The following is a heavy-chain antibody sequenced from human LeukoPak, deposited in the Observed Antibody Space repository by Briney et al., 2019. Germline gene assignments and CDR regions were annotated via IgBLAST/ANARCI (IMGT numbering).Heavy chain of an antibody. V-gene: IGHV4-39*07. CDR3: ARQYYDYVWGSYRYNDY. D-gene: IGHD3-16*02. Sequence: SETLSLTCTVSGGSISSSSYYWGWIRQPPGKGLEWIGSIYYSGSTYYNPSLKSRVTISVDTSKNQFSLKLSSVTAADTAVYYCARQYYDYVWGSYRYNDYWGQGTLVTVSS. J-gene: IGHJ4*02. CDR2: IYYSGST. CDR1: GGSISSSSYY.